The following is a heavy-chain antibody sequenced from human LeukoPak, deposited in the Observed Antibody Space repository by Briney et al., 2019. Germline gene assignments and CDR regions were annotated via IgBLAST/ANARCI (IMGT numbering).Heavy chain of an antibody. V-gene: IGHV3-64D*06. J-gene: IGHJ4*02. D-gene: IGHD3-22*01. CDR3: VKGPGYYYDSSGFGGDY. CDR2: ISSNGGST. CDR1: GFTFSSYG. Sequence: PGGSLRLSCAASGFTFSSYGMHWVRQAPGKGLEYVSAISSNGGSTYYADSVKGRFTISRDNSKNTLYLQMSSLRAEDTAVYYCVKGPGYYYDSSGFGGDYWGQGTLVTVSS.